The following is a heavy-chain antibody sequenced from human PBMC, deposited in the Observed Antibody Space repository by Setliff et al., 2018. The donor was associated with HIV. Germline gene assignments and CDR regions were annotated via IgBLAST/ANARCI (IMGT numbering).Heavy chain of an antibody. CDR1: GGSISSGRYF. CDR2: IYTSGST. J-gene: IGHJ5*02. CDR3: ARAHIGIAARWSWWFDP. Sequence: SETLSLTCTVSGGSISSGRYFWSWIRQPAGKGLEWIGRIYTSGSTNYNPSFKSRVTISVDTSKNQFSLKLSSVTASDTAVYYCARAHIGIAARWSWWFDPWGQGTLVTVSS. D-gene: IGHD6-6*01. V-gene: IGHV4-61*02.